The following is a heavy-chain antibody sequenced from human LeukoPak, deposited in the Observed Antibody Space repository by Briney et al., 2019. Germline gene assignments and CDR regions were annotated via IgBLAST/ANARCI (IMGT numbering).Heavy chain of an antibody. J-gene: IGHJ4*02. CDR3: ARDHVTGYSGSFEDY. CDR1: GGSISSSS. CDR2: ISSSSSYM. D-gene: IGHD1-26*01. Sequence: KPSETLSLTCTVSGGSISSSSYYWGWIRQPPGKGLEWVSSISSSSSYMYYADSVKGRFTISRDNAKNSLYLQMNSLRAEDTAVYYCARDHVTGYSGSFEDYWGQGTLVTVSS. V-gene: IGHV3-21*01.